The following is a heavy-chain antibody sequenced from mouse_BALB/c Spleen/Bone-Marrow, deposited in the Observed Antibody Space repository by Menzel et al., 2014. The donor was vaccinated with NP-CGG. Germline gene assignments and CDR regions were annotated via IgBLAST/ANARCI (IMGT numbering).Heavy chain of an antibody. CDR3: ARGVDFDS. CDR2: INPYYDVT. CDR1: EYTFLNYV. Sequence: EVQLQESGPELVKPGASVKMSCKASEYTFLNYVMHWVKQKPGQGLEWIGYINPYYDVTKYNEKFKGKATLTSDKSSSTDYMELSSLTSEDSAVYYCARGVDFDSWGHGTTLTVSS. J-gene: IGHJ2*01. V-gene: IGHV1-14*01.